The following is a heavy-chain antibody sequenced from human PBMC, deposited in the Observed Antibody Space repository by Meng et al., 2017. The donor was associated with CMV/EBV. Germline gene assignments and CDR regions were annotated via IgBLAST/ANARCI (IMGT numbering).Heavy chain of an antibody. J-gene: IGHJ3*02. CDR1: GGTFSSYA. D-gene: IGHD2-2*02. V-gene: IGHV1-69*10. CDR2: IIPILGIA. CDR3: AGRYCSSTSCYTHGYGAFGI. Sequence: SVKVSCKASGGTFSSYAISWVRQAPGQGLEWMGGIIPILGIANYAQKFQGRVTITADKSTSTAYMELSSLRSEDTAVYYCAGRYCSSTSCYTHGYGAFGIWGQGTMVTVSS.